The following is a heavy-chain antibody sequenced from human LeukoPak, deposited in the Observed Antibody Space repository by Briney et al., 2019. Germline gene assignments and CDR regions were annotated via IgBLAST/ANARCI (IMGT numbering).Heavy chain of an antibody. CDR2: INSDGSST. D-gene: IGHD3-22*01. J-gene: IGHJ4*02. CDR3: ARGGYYDSSRIHY. V-gene: IGHV3-74*01. CDR1: GFTFSSYW. Sequence: GSLRLSCEASGFTFSSYWMHWVRQAPGKGLVWVSRINSDGSSTSYADSVKGRFTISRDNAKNTLYLQMNSLRAEDTAVYYCARGGYYDSSRIHYWGQGTLVTVSS.